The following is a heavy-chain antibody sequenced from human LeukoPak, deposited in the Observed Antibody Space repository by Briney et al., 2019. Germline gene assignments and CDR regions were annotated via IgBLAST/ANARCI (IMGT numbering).Heavy chain of an antibody. V-gene: IGHV4-39*07. CDR2: IYYSGST. CDR3: VRGLKGQWLVRGRWFDP. Sequence: SETLSLTCTVSGASVSGSAYYWGWIRQPPGRGLEWIGNIYYSGSTYYNESLESRVTISVDTSKNQFSLKLSSVTAADTAVYYCVRGLKGQWLVRGRWFDPWGQGTLVTVSS. CDR1: GASVSGSAYY. J-gene: IGHJ5*02. D-gene: IGHD6-19*01.